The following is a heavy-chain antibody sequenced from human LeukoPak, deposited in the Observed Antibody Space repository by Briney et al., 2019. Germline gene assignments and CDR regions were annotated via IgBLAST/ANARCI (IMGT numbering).Heavy chain of an antibody. Sequence: GESLKISCKGSGYSFTTYWIGWVRQMPGKGLEWMGITYPGDSDTRYSPSFQGQVTISADKSISTAYLQWSSLKASDTAMYYCARRRSAYNWNDRDAFDIWGQGTMVTVSS. V-gene: IGHV5-51*01. D-gene: IGHD1-1*01. CDR1: GYSFTTYW. J-gene: IGHJ3*02. CDR2: TYPGDSDT. CDR3: ARRRSAYNWNDRDAFDI.